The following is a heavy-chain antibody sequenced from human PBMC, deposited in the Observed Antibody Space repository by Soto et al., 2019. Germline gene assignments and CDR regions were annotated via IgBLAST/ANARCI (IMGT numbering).Heavy chain of an antibody. CDR2: TSYDGSNK. J-gene: IGHJ4*02. CDR3: ARDIYSGSYRGDLGYLDY. D-gene: IGHD1-26*01. V-gene: IGHV3-30-3*01. Sequence: QVQLVESGGGVVQPGRSLRLSCAASGFTLSTYAIHWVRQAPGKGLEWVAATSYDGSNKYYADSVKGQFTISTDNSTNTLYRQMNSLRAEDTAVYYCARDIYSGSYRGDLGYLDYWSQGTLVTVSS. CDR1: GFTLSTYA.